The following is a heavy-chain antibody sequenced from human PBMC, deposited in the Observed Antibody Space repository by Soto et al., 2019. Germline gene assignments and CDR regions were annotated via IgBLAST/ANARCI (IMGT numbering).Heavy chain of an antibody. CDR3: AGWNYDY. CDR2: ISQSAGGNT. Sequence: HPSGSLTLSCASSGLTFRSYGMMWVRQAPGKGLEWVSAISQSAGGNTYYADSVKGRFTISRDDSKNTLYLQMDSLRPEDTAQYYCAGWNYDYWGQGTQVTGSS. V-gene: IGHV3-23*01. J-gene: IGHJ4*02. CDR1: GLTFRSYG. D-gene: IGHD1-7*01.